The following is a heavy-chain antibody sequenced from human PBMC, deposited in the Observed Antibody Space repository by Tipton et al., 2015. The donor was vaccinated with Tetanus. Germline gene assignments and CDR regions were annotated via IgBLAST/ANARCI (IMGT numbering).Heavy chain of an antibody. V-gene: IGHV4-34*01. J-gene: IGHJ4*02. CDR1: GGSFSGYY. Sequence: TLSLTCAVYGGSFSGYYWSWIRQPPGKGLEWIGEINHSGSTNYNPSLKSRVTISVDTSKNQFSLKLSSVTAADTAVYYCARGRLSIAALLARGFDYWGQGTLVTVSS. CDR3: ARGRLSIAALLARGFDY. CDR2: INHSGST. D-gene: IGHD6-6*01.